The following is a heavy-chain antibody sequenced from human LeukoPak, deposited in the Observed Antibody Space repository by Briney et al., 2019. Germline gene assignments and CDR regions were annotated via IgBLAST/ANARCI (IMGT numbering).Heavy chain of an antibody. V-gene: IGHV2-5*02. J-gene: IGHJ4*02. D-gene: IGHD4-17*01. CDR3: AHTPILTVTVYFDY. CDR2: IYWDDDK. Sequence: SGPTLVNPTQALTLTCSFSGFSLNTRGVGVGWIRQPPGKALEWLALIYWDDDKRYSPSLKSRLTITKDTSRDQVVLTMTNMDPADTATYYCAHTPILTVTVYFDYWGQGTLVTVSS. CDR1: GFSLNTRGVG.